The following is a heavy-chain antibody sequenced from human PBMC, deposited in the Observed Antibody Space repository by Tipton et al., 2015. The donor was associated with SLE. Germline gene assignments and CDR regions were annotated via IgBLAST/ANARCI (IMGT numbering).Heavy chain of an antibody. CDR1: GGSISSGDYY. CDR3: ARRDGYSSIWNWFDP. CDR2: IYYSGST. V-gene: IGHV4-30-4*01. J-gene: IGHJ5*02. Sequence: TLSLTCSVSGGSISSGDYYWSWIRQPPGKGLEWIGYIYYSGSTYYNPSLKSRVSISVNTSENQFSLKVSSVAAADTAVYYCARRDGYSSIWNWFDPWGQGTLVTVSS. D-gene: IGHD6-13*01.